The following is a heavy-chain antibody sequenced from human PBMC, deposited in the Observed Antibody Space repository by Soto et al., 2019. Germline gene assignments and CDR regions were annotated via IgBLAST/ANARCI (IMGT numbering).Heavy chain of an antibody. CDR1: GFTFSSYA. CDR2: ISSNGGST. V-gene: IGHV3-64D*06. CDR3: VKDGQLRYFDWLPDLYYYYGMDV. Sequence: GGSLRLSCSAPGFTFSSYAMHWVRQAPGKGLEYVSAISSNGGSTYYADSVKGRFTISRDNSKNTLYLQMSSLRAEDTAVYYCVKDGQLRYFDWLPDLYYYYGMDVWGQGTTVTVSS. J-gene: IGHJ6*02. D-gene: IGHD3-9*01.